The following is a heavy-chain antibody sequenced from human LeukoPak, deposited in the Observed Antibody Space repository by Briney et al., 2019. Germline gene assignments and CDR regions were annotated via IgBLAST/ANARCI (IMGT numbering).Heavy chain of an antibody. D-gene: IGHD3-10*01. CDR2: ISGSGGST. CDR3: AKDFYGSGFVYYFDY. V-gene: IGHV3-23*01. J-gene: IGHJ4*02. Sequence: GGSLRLSCSASGFTFSTNSMHWVRRAPGKGLEWVSAISGSGGSTYYADSVRGRFTISRDNSKNTLYLQVNSLRAEDTAVYYCAKDFYGSGFVYYFDYWGQGTLVTVSS. CDR1: GFTFSTNS.